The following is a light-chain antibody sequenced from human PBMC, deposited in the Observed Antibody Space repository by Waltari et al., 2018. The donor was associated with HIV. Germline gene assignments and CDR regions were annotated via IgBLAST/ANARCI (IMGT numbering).Light chain of an antibody. CDR3: AAWDDSLNGM. CDR2: SND. CDR1: STNIGRNI. Sequence: QSVLTQPPSVSGTPGQHVTIPCSGSSTNIGRNIVNWYQQVPEAAPNLLIYSNDQRPSGVPDRFSGSKSGTSASLAISGLQSADEADYYCAAWDDSLNGMFGGGTKLTV. J-gene: IGLJ3*02. V-gene: IGLV1-44*01.